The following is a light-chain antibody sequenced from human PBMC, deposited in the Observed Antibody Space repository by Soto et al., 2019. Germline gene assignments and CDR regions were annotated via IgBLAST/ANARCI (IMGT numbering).Light chain of an antibody. CDR1: QSISGW. CDR2: DAS. CDR3: QQYNSYPWT. J-gene: IGKJ1*01. Sequence: DIQTTQSPSTLSASVGDRVTITCRASQSISGWLAWYQQKPGKAPEPLIYDASSVESGVPSRFSGSGSGTEFTLTITSLQADDLATYYCQQYNSYPWTFGQGTKVDIK. V-gene: IGKV1-5*01.